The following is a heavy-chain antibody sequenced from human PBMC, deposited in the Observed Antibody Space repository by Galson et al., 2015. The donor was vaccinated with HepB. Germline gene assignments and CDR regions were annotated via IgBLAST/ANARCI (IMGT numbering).Heavy chain of an antibody. J-gene: IGHJ6*02. CDR2: ISFDGSQK. CDR3: AKDPHTVFYSMDV. D-gene: IGHD4-17*01. Sequence: SLRLSCAGSGFTFSNYGMHWVRQAPGKGLEWVALISFDGSQKHYADSVEGRFTISRDNSKNTVYLQMNSLRVEDTAMYYCAKDPHTVFYSMDVWGQGTTVTVSS. CDR1: GFTFSNYG. V-gene: IGHV3-30*18.